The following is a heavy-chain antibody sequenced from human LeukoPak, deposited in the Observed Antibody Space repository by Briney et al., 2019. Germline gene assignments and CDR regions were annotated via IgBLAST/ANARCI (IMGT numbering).Heavy chain of an antibody. CDR1: GFRFSNYG. CDR3: ARDMDWPPMPGLRSDTGAFDI. V-gene: IGHV3-30*03. CDR2: ISYDGGNK. J-gene: IGHJ3*02. Sequence: GGSLRLSCVASGFRFSNYGMHWVRQAPGKGLEWVAVISYDGGNKYYADSVEGRFTNCRYNSKTTLYLQMTSLRAEDTAVYYCARDMDWPPMPGLRSDTGAFDIWGQGTMVTVSS. D-gene: IGHD2-8*02.